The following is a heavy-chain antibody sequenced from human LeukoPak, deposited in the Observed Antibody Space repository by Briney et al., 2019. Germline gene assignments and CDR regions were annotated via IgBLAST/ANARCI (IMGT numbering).Heavy chain of an antibody. CDR3: ARRITIFGVVNYFDY. V-gene: IGHV5-51*01. CDR2: IYPGDSDT. D-gene: IGHD3-3*01. J-gene: IGHJ4*02. Sequence: GESLKISCKGSGYSFTSYWIGWVRQVPGKGLEWMGIIYPGDSDTRYSPSFQGQVTISADKSISTAYLQWSSLKASDTAMYYCARRITIFGVVNYFDYWGQGTLVTVSS. CDR1: GYSFTSYW.